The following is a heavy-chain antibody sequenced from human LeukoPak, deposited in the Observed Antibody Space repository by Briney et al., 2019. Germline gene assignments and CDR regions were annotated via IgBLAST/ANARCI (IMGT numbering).Heavy chain of an antibody. CDR1: GFSFSSYS. J-gene: IGHJ4*02. CDR3: ARDGGKGGNSDY. CDR2: ISSSTSII. Sequence: PGWSLTLSCAASGFSFSSYSMNWVGQTPAKGLHCVSYISSSTSIIYHADSVKGRFTISRDNAKNSLYLQMNSLRDEDTAVYYCARDGGKGGNSDYWGQGTLVTVSS. D-gene: IGHD2-15*01. V-gene: IGHV3-48*02.